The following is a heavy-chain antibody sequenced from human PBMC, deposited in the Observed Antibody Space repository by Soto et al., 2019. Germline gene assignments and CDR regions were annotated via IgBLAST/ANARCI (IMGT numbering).Heavy chain of an antibody. V-gene: IGHV3-15*01. CDR2: IKSKTDGGTT. CDR3: TSLYFGH. J-gene: IGHJ4*02. D-gene: IGHD3-16*02. Sequence: GGALSLSCAASEFTFTYDWMSWVRQAPGKGLEWVGRIKSKTDGGTTDYAAPVKGRFTISRDESQNTLYLQMNSLKTEDTAVYYCTSLYFGHWGQGTLVTVSS. CDR1: EFTFTYDW.